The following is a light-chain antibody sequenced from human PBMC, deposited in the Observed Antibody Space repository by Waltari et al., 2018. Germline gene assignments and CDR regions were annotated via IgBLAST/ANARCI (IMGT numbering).Light chain of an antibody. Sequence: EIVLPHSPGTLSLSPGERATLPCRASQSVRGSLAWYQQKAGQAPRLLIYGASSRATGIPDRFSGSGSGTDFSLTISRLEPEDFAVYYCQHYVRLPATFGQGTKVEIK. CDR3: QHYVRLPAT. V-gene: IGKV3-20*01. CDR2: GAS. J-gene: IGKJ1*01. CDR1: QSVRGS.